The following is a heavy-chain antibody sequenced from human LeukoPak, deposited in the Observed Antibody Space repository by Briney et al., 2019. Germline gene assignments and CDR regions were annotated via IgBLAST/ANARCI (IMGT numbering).Heavy chain of an antibody. CDR2: IRYDGSNK. V-gene: IGHV3-30*02. Sequence: PGGSLRLSCAASGFTFSSYGMHWVRQAPGKGLEWVAFIRYDGSNKYYADSVKGRFTISRDNSKNTLYLQMNSLRAEDTAVYYCAKDHSSSWYGQYYFDYWGQGTLVTVSS. J-gene: IGHJ4*02. CDR1: GFTFSSYG. CDR3: AKDHSSSWYGQYYFDY. D-gene: IGHD6-13*01.